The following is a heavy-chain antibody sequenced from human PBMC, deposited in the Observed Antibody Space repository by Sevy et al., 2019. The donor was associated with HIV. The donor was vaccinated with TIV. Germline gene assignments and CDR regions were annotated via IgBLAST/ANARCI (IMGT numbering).Heavy chain of an antibody. Sequence: SDTLSLTCTVSGGSISSGDYCWSWIRQPPGKGLEWIGYIYYSGSTYYNPSLKSRVTISVDTSKNQFSLKLSSVTAADTAVHYCARGPEGSSWYYYYYGMDVWGQGTTVTVSS. CDR1: GGSISSGDYC. CDR2: IYYSGST. D-gene: IGHD6-13*01. V-gene: IGHV4-30-4*02. J-gene: IGHJ6*02. CDR3: ARGPEGSSWYYYYYGMDV.